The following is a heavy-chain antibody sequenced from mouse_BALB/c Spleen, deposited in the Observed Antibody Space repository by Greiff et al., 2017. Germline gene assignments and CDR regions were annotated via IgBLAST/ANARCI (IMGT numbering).Heavy chain of an antibody. CDR2: IDPANGNT. CDR3: APEFAY. V-gene: IGHV14-3*02. Sequence: VHVKQSGAELVKPGASVKLSCTASGFNIKDTYMHWVKQRPEQGLEWIGRIDPANGNTKYDPKFQGKATITADTSSNTAYLQLSSLTSEDTAVYYCAPEFAYWGQGTLVTVSA. J-gene: IGHJ3*01. CDR1: GFNIKDTY.